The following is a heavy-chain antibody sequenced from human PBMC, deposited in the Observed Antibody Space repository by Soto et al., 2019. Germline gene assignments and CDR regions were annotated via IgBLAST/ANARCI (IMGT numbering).Heavy chain of an antibody. V-gene: IGHV1-69*13. CDR2: IIPIFGTA. CDR1: GGTFSSYA. D-gene: IGHD3-3*01. CDR3: ARNSQRSGPRPYYYYGMDV. Sequence: SVQVSCKASGGTFSSYAISWVRQAPGQGLEWMGGIIPIFGTANYAQKFQGRVTITADESTSTAYMELSSLRSEDTAVYYCARNSQRSGPRPYYYYGMDVWGQGTTVTVSS. J-gene: IGHJ6*02.